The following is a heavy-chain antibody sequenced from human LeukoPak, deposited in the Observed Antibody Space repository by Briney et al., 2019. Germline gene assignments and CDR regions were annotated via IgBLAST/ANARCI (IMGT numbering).Heavy chain of an antibody. CDR1: GGSISSYY. J-gene: IGHJ6*02. D-gene: IGHD2-2*01. CDR3: ARDSLDIVVVPAAMGVYYYYGMDV. Sequence: PSETLSLTCTVSGGSISSYYWSWIRQPAGKGLEWIGRIYTSGSTNYNPSLKGRVTMSVDTSKNQFSLKLSSVTAADTAVYYCARDSLDIVVVPAAMGVYYYYGMDVWGQGTTVTVSS. CDR2: IYTSGST. V-gene: IGHV4-4*07.